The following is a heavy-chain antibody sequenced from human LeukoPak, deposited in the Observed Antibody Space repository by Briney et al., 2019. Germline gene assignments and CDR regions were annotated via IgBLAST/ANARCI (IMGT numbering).Heavy chain of an antibody. CDR3: ARKPTVTPRVGYYFDY. J-gene: IGHJ4*02. Sequence: GGSLRLSCAASGFTFSACAMNWVRQAPGKGLEWVAAISGGGGSTYYADSVRGRFTISRDNSKNLLFLQMNSLRAEDTAIYFCARKPTVTPRVGYYFDYWGQGNLVTVSS. CDR2: ISGGGGST. D-gene: IGHD4-17*01. V-gene: IGHV3-23*01. CDR1: GFTFSACA.